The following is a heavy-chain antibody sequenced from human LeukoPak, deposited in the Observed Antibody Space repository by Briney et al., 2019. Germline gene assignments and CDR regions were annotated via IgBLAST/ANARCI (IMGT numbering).Heavy chain of an antibody. D-gene: IGHD1-26*01. CDR2: IYYSGSST. Sequence: PSETLSLTCSVSGGSINTDYWSWVRQPPGKGLEWIGYIYYSGSSTNYNPSLKSRVTISVDRSKYQFSLKLNSVTAADTAVYYCARQGHKLTLVDYYGMDVWGQGTTVTVSS. V-gene: IGHV4-59*08. CDR1: GGSINTDY. CDR3: ARQGHKLTLVDYYGMDV. J-gene: IGHJ6*02.